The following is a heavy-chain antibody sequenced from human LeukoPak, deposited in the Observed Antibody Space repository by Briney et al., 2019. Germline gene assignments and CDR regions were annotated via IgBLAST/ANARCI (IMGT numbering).Heavy chain of an antibody. CDR2: IFTSGIT. Sequence: SETLSLTCTVSGGSISIYHWNWIRQPAGKGLEWIGRIFTSGITNYDPSLKSRVTMSVDTSKNQFSLNLSSVTAADTAVYYCARESSGNYYNPLGYMDVWGKGTTVTVSS. CDR3: ARESSGNYYNPLGYMDV. CDR1: GGSISIYH. V-gene: IGHV4-4*07. D-gene: IGHD3-10*01. J-gene: IGHJ6*03.